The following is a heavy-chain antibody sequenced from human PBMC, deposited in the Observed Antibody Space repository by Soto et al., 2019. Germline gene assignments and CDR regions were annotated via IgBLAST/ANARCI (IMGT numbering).Heavy chain of an antibody. CDR1: GFTFSNAW. CDR2: INSDGSST. Sequence: PGGSLRLSCAASGFTFSNAWMNWVRQAPGKGLVWVSRINSDGSSTSYADSVKGRFTISRDNAKNTLYLQMNSLRAEDTAVYYCAIRASYYDSSGYFDYWGQGTLVTVSS. J-gene: IGHJ4*02. D-gene: IGHD3-22*01. CDR3: AIRASYYDSSGYFDY. V-gene: IGHV3-74*01.